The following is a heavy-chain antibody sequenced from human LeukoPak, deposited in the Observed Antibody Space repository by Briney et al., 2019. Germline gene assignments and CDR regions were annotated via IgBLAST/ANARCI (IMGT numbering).Heavy chain of an antibody. CDR1: GGSISSFSYY. Sequence: SQTLSLTCTVSGGSISSFSYYWGWIRQPPGKGLEWIGFIFYSGSSSYNPSLKSRVTISVDTSKSQFSLKLSSVTAEETAVYYCARLQSAKWGPFDDWGQGTLVTVSS. V-gene: IGHV4-39*01. D-gene: IGHD1-26*01. CDR2: IFYSGSS. CDR3: ARLQSAKWGPFDD. J-gene: IGHJ4*02.